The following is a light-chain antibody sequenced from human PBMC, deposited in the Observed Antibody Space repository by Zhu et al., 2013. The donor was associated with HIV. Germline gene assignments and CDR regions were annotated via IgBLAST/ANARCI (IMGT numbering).Light chain of an antibody. V-gene: IGKV3-15*01. CDR1: QSVSSN. J-gene: IGKJ3*01. Sequence: EIVMTQSPATLSVSPGERATLSCRASQSVSSNLAWYQQKPGQAPRLLIYGASTRATGIPARFSGSGSGTEFTLTISSLQSEDFATYFCQDLNTFPFTFGPGTKVDIK. CDR3: QDLNTFPFT. CDR2: GAS.